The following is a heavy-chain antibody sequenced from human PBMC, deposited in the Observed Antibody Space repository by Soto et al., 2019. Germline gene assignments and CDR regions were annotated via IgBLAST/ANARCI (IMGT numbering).Heavy chain of an antibody. CDR3: AKTSAVAGKLRDFDY. D-gene: IGHD6-19*01. CDR2: ISGSGGSK. V-gene: IGHV3-23*01. J-gene: IGHJ4*02. Sequence: GGSLRLSCAASGFTFSSYAMGWVRQAPGKGLEWVSAISGSGGSKYYADSEKGRFTIARDNSKNTLYLQMNSLRAEDTAVYYCAKTSAVAGKLRDFDYWGQGTLVTVSS. CDR1: GFTFSSYA.